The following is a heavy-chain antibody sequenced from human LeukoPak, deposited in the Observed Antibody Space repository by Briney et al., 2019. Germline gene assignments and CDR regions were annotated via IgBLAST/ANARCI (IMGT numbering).Heavy chain of an antibody. CDR3: AKEISAVAGTLNFDY. CDR1: GFTFDDYA. V-gene: IGHV3-9*01. J-gene: IGHJ4*02. D-gene: IGHD6-19*01. Sequence: GRSLRLSCAASGFTFDDYAMHWVRQAPKKGLEWVSGISWNSGIIAYADSVKGRFTISRDNAKNSLYLQMNSLRAEDTALYYCAKEISAVAGTLNFDYWGQGTLVTVSS. CDR2: ISWNSGII.